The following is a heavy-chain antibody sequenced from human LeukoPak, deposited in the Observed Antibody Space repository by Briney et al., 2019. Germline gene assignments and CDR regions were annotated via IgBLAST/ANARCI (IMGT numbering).Heavy chain of an antibody. CDR3: ARDPTSSWETAFDI. Sequence: PGGSLRLSCAASGFTVSSYYMNWVRQAPGKGLEWVSSIDSSTDYIYYADSVKGRFTISRDNAKKSLYLQMNSLRVEDTAVYYCARDPTSSWETAFDIWGQGTMVTVSS. J-gene: IGHJ3*02. D-gene: IGHD1-26*01. CDR1: GFTVSSYY. CDR2: IDSSTDYI. V-gene: IGHV3-21*01.